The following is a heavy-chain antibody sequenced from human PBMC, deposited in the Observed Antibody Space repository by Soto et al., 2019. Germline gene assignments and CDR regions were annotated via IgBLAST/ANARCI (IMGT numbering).Heavy chain of an antibody. D-gene: IGHD1-1*01. V-gene: IGHV3-33*01. Sequence: GGSMRLSCAASGFTFSSYGMHWVRQAPGKGLEWVAVIWYDGSNKYYADSVKGRFTISRDNSKNTLYLQMSSLRAEDTAVYYCARKGTTGTTAHLGAHHYYYYYGMDVWGQGTTVTVSS. CDR2: IWYDGSNK. CDR1: GFTFSSYG. CDR3: ARKGTTGTTAHLGAHHYYYYYGMDV. J-gene: IGHJ6*02.